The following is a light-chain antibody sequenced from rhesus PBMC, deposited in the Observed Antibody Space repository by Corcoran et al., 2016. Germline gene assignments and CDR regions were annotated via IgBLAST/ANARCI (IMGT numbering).Light chain of an antibody. CDR2: QVS. CDR1: QSLVHCNGNTY. Sequence: DVVMTQSPLSLPITPGQPASISCRSSQSLVHCNGNTYLSWYQQKPGQPPRRLIYQVSNRDSGVPDRFSGSGAGTDFTLKINRVEAEDVGVYYCGQGTNVPYSFGQGTKVEIK. J-gene: IGKJ2*01. CDR3: GQGTNVPYS. V-gene: IGKV2-65*01.